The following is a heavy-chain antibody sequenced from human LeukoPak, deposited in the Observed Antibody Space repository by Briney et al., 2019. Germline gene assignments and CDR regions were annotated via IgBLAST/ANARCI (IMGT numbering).Heavy chain of an antibody. V-gene: IGHV1-2*02. D-gene: IGHD3-10*01. J-gene: IGHJ3*02. Sequence: ASVKVSCTASGYTFTGYYMHWVRQAPGQGLEWMGWINPNSGGTNYAQKCQGRVTMTRDTSISTDYMELSRLRSDYTAVYHCAIGTFRGVYAFDIWGQGTMVTVSS. CDR3: AIGTFRGVYAFDI. CDR1: GYTFTGYY. CDR2: INPNSGGT.